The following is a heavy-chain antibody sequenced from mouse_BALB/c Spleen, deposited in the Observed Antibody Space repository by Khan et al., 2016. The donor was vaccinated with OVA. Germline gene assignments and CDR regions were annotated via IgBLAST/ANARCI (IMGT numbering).Heavy chain of an antibody. CDR1: GYAFSSYW. D-gene: IGHD1-1*01. CDR3: ARAYGYWYFDG. V-gene: IGHV1-80*01. Sequence: QVQLKQSGAELVRPGSSVKISCKASGYAFSSYWMNWMKQRPGQGLEWIGQIYPGDGDTNDNGKFEGKATLTADKSSSTAYLQLSILTSEDSAVFFGARAYGYWYFDGWGAGTTVTFSS. J-gene: IGHJ1*01. CDR2: IYPGDGDT.